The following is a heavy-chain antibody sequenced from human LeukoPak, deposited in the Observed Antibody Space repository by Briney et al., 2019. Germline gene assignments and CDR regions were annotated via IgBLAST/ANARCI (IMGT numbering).Heavy chain of an antibody. Sequence: ASVKVSCKASGYTFTGYYMHWVRQAPGQGLEWMGWINPNSGGTNYAQKFQGRVTMTRDTSISTAYMELSRLRSDDTAVYYCARTRRASSSWYYYYYMDVWGKGTTVTISS. V-gene: IGHV1-2*02. J-gene: IGHJ6*03. CDR2: INPNSGGT. CDR1: GYTFTGYY. CDR3: ARTRRASSSWYYYYYMDV. D-gene: IGHD6-13*01.